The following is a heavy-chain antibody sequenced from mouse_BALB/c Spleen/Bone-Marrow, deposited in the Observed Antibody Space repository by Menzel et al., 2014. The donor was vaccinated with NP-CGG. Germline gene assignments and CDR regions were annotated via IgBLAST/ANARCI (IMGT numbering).Heavy chain of an antibody. D-gene: IGHD4-1*01. CDR1: GYAFTDYL. V-gene: IGHV1-54*01. J-gene: IGHJ1*01. CDR3: ARGLGPGWYFDV. CDR2: INPGSGGT. Sequence: QVQLKQSGAELVRPGTSVKVSCKASGYAFTDYLIEWVKQRPGQGLEWIGVINPGSGGTHYNEKFKGKATLTADKSSSTAYMQLSSLTSDDSAVYFCARGLGPGWYFDVWGAGTTVTVSS.